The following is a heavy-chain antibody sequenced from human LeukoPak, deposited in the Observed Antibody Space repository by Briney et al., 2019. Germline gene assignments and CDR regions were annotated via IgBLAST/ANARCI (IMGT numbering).Heavy chain of an antibody. CDR3: ARGHYGMDV. CDR1: GLTFSSYG. J-gene: IGHJ6*02. Sequence: GGSLRLSCAASGLTFSSYGMHWVRQAPGKGLEWVAVISYDGSNKYYADSVKGRFTISRDNSKNTLYLQMNSLRAEDTAVYYCARGHYGMDVWGQGTTVTVCS. V-gene: IGHV3-30*03. CDR2: ISYDGSNK.